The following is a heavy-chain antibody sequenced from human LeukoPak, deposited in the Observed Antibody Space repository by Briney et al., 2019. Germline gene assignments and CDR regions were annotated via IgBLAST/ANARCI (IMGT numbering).Heavy chain of an antibody. J-gene: IGHJ3*02. Sequence: PGGSLRLSCAASGVTFSSYWMSWVRQAPGKGLEWVCNIKQDGSEKYYVDSVKGRLTISRDNAKNSLYLQMNSLRAEDTAVYYCARVPLDYYDSSGYYYPMGAFDIWGQGTMVTVSS. V-gene: IGHV3-7*03. CDR3: ARVPLDYYDSSGYYYPMGAFDI. D-gene: IGHD3-22*01. CDR2: IKQDGSEK. CDR1: GVTFSSYW.